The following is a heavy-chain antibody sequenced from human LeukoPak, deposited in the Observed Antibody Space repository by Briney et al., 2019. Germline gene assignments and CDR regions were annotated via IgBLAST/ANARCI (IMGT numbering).Heavy chain of an antibody. CDR1: GYSFTNYW. J-gene: IGHJ4*02. Sequence: GESLKISCKGSGYSFTNYWIAWVRQKPGKRLEWMGIIYPGDSDTRYSPSFQGQVSFSADKSISTAYLQWSSLKASDTAMYYCATYKKGYFDYWGQGTLVTVPS. D-gene: IGHD5-24*01. CDR2: IYPGDSDT. CDR3: ATYKKGYFDY. V-gene: IGHV5-51*01.